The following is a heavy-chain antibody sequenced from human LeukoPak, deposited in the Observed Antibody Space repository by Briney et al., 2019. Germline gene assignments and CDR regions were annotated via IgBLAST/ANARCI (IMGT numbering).Heavy chain of an antibody. V-gene: IGHV4-59*01. CDR2: IYYSGST. Sequence: PSETLSLTCTVSGGSISSYYWSWIRQPPGKGLEWIGYIYYSGSTNYNPSLKSRVTISVDTSKNQFSLKLSSVTAADTAVYYCARAKALYWYFDLWGRGTLVTVSS. J-gene: IGHJ2*01. CDR1: GGSISSYY. CDR3: ARAKALYWYFDL.